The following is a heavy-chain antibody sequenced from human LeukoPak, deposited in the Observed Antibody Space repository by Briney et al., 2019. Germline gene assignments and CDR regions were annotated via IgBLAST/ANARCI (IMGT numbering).Heavy chain of an antibody. V-gene: IGHV1-2*02. CDR3: ARDPRGTYDY. CDR1: GYTFTAAYN. Sequence: ASLKVSCKASGYTFTAAYNIHWLRQAPGQGPEFMGWINPSSGDTRYAQKFQGRVTVTRDTVISTSYMELSSITSDDTAVYYCARDPRGTYDYWGQGTLVTVSS. D-gene: IGHD5-12*01. J-gene: IGHJ4*02. CDR2: INPSSGDT.